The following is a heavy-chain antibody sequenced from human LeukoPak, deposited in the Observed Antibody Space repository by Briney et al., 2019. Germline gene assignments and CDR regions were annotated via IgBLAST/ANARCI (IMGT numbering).Heavy chain of an antibody. D-gene: IGHD4-17*01. CDR2: ISGSGGST. V-gene: IGHV3-23*01. Sequence: GGSLRLSCAASGFTFSSYAMSWVRQAPGKGVEWVSAISGSGGSTYYADSVKGRFTISRDNSKNTLYLQMNSLRAEDAAVYYCAKAMTTVTAKSRNFDYWGQGTLVTVSS. CDR1: GFTFSSYA. CDR3: AKAMTTVTAKSRNFDY. J-gene: IGHJ4*02.